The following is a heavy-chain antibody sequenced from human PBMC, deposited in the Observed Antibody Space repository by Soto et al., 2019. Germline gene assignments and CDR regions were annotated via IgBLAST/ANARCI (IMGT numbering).Heavy chain of an antibody. J-gene: IGHJ5*02. CDR3: ARDTQYSSGYYYNWFDP. CDR2: IIPIFGTA. V-gene: IGHV1-69*01. CDR1: GGTFSSYA. D-gene: IGHD3-22*01. Sequence: QVQLVQSGAEVKKPGSSVKVSCKASGGTFSSYAISWVRQAPGQGLEWMGGIIPIFGTANYAQKFQGRVTITADESTSTDYMELSSLRSEDTAVYYCARDTQYSSGYYYNWFDPWGQGTLVTVSS.